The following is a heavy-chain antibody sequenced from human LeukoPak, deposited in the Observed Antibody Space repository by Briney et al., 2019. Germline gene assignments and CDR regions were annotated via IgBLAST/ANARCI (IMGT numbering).Heavy chain of an antibody. CDR2: ISSSSSYI. CDR3: AKSGYSYVTRWYWYFDL. J-gene: IGHJ2*01. CDR1: GFTFSSYS. V-gene: IGHV3-21*01. D-gene: IGHD5-18*01. Sequence: PGGSLRLSCAASGFTFSSYSMNWVRQAPGKGLEWVSSISSSSSYIYYADSVKGRFTISRDNAKNSLYLQMNSLRAEDTAVYYCAKSGYSYVTRWYWYFDLWGRGTLVTVSS.